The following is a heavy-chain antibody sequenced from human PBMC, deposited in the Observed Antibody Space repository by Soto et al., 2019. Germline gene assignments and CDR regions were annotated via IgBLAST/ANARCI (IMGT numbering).Heavy chain of an antibody. CDR3: ARDKSTSGSYYAFDI. CDR2: IYYTGTT. CDR1: GGSISGAGYY. J-gene: IGHJ3*02. Sequence: SETLSLTCTVSGGSISGAGYYWSWIRQHPGKSMEWLGYIYYTGTTYYNPSLKSRLTLSVDTSKNQFSLKLSSVTAADTAVYYCARDKSTSGSYYAFDIWGQGTMVTVSS. D-gene: IGHD3-10*01. V-gene: IGHV4-31*03.